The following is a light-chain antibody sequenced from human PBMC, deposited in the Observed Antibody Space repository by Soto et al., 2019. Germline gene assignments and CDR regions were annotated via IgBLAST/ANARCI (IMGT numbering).Light chain of an antibody. CDR1: QTISTY. Sequence: DIQLTKSPSSLSASVGDIVTITCRASQTISTYLTWFQQKPWNAPKVLIYDASTLHSGVPSRFSGSGSGAEITLTITGLQPADFATYYCQQSFSPLLSFGGGTKVEIK. CDR2: DAS. J-gene: IGKJ4*01. CDR3: QQSFSPLLS. V-gene: IGKV1-39*01.